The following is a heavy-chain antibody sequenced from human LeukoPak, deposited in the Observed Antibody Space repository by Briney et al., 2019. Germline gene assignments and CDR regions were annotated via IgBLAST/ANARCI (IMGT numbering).Heavy chain of an antibody. Sequence: PGGSLRLSCAASGFTFSDYYMTWIRQAPGQGPEWISYISSSGGTIFYADSVKGRFTISRDNAKNSVYLQMNSLRAEDTAVYYCAREDHSKYEYWGQGTLVTVSS. V-gene: IGHV3-11*04. D-gene: IGHD4-11*01. J-gene: IGHJ4*02. CDR2: ISSSGGTI. CDR3: AREDHSKYEY. CDR1: GFTFSDYY.